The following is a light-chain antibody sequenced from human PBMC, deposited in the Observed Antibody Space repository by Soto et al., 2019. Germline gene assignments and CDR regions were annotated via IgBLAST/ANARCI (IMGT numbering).Light chain of an antibody. J-gene: IGLJ2*01. CDR1: SSDVGGYNY. Sequence: QSALTQPPSASGSPGQSVAISCTGTSSDVGGYNYVSWYQQHPGKAPKLMIYEVNKRPSGVPDRFSGSKSGNTASLTVSGLQAEDEADYYCSSYAGSNTWGFGGGTKLTVL. V-gene: IGLV2-8*01. CDR2: EVN. CDR3: SSYAGSNTWG.